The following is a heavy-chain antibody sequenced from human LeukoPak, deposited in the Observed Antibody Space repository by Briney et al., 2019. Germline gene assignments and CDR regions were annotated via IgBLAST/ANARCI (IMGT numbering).Heavy chain of an antibody. J-gene: IGHJ4*02. CDR1: GFTLNNYA. CDR2: INNSGGST. V-gene: IGHV3-23*01. CDR3: ARKYSGTNPFDY. D-gene: IGHD1-26*01. Sequence: GGSLRLSCAASGFTLNNYAMSWVRQAPGKGLEWVSTINNSGGSTYYADSVKGRFTISRDLSKNTLYLQMNSLRAEDTALYYCARKYSGTNPFDYWGQGTLVTVSS.